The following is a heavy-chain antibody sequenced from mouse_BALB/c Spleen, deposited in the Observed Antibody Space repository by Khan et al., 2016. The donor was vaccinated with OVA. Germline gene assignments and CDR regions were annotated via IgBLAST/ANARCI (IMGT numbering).Heavy chain of an antibody. V-gene: IGHV5-6*01. J-gene: IGHJ3*01. CDR1: GFTFSTYG. D-gene: IGHD1-1*01. CDR2: ISTGGSYT. Sequence: EVELVESGGDLVKPGGSLKLSCAASGFTFSTYGMSWVRQTLDKRLEWVATISTGGSYTYYPDSVKGRFTISRDNAKNTLYLQMNSLKSEDTAMFYCARLAYYHDSEGFAYWGQGTLVTVSA. CDR3: ARLAYYHDSEGFAY.